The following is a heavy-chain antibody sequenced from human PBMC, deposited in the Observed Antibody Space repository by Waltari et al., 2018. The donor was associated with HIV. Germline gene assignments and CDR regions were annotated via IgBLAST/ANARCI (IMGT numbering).Heavy chain of an antibody. CDR3: VKEHQYSHTWYSYYGMDV. V-gene: IGHV3-23*01. J-gene: IGHJ6*02. D-gene: IGHD6-13*01. Sequence: EVQLLESGGGLVQPGGSLRLPCSASGFTFSNYAMSWVRQAPGKGLGWVSAISCSAYSTYYAESGKGRFTISRDNSKNKLYLQMNSLRAEDTAVYFCVKEHQYSHTWYSYYGMDVWGQGTTVTVSS. CDR2: ISCSAYST. CDR1: GFTFSNYA.